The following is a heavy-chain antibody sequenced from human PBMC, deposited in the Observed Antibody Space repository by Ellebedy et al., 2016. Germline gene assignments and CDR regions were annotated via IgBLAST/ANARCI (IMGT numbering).Heavy chain of an antibody. CDR1: GFTFSSYA. Sequence: GESLKISCAASGFTFSSYAMSWVRQAPGKGLEWVSAISGSGGNTYYADSVKGRFTISRDNSKNTLYLQMNSLRAEDTAVYFCAKGTQWLGRTCFDYWGQGTLVTVSS. D-gene: IGHD6-19*01. CDR2: ISGSGGNT. J-gene: IGHJ4*02. V-gene: IGHV3-23*01. CDR3: AKGTQWLGRTCFDY.